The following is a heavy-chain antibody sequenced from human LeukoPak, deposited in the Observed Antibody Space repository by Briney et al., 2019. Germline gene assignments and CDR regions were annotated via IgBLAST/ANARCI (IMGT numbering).Heavy chain of an antibody. D-gene: IGHD3-10*01. CDR1: GGSISSGGYY. CDR3: ARVTMVRGKGAFDI. J-gene: IGHJ3*02. CDR2: IYYSGST. Sequence: PSQTLSLTCTVSGGSISSGGYYWSWIRQHPGKGLEWIGYIYYSGSTYYNPSLKSRVTISVDTSKNQFSLKLSSVTAADTAVYYCARVTMVRGKGAFDIWGQGTMVTVSS. V-gene: IGHV4-31*03.